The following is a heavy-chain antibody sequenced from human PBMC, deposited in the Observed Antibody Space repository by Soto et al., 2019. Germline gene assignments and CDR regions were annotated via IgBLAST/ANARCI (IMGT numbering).Heavy chain of an antibody. CDR3: ARVEISLIVYYGMDV. Sequence: PGGSLRLSSAASGFHVGSNYMTWVRQAPGKGLEWVSIIYSDGNTYYADSVKGRFTVSRDNAKNTLYLQMNSLRAEDTAVYYCARVEISLIVYYGMDVWGQGTTVTVSS. CDR1: GFHVGSNY. CDR2: IYSDGNT. V-gene: IGHV3-53*01. J-gene: IGHJ6*02. D-gene: IGHD3-16*01.